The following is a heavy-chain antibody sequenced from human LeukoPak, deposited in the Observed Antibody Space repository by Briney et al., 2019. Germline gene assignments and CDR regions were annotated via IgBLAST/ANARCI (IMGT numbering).Heavy chain of an antibody. J-gene: IGHJ5*02. V-gene: IGHV1-2*02. CDR2: INPNSGGT. Sequence: GASVKVSCKASGYTFTSYYMHWVRQAPGQGLEWMGWINPNSGGTNYAQKFQGRVTMTRDTSISTAYMELSRLRSDDTAVYYCARVYYGSGSYYDNWFDPWGQGTLVTVSS. CDR1: GYTFTSYY. D-gene: IGHD3-10*01. CDR3: ARVYYGSGSYYDNWFDP.